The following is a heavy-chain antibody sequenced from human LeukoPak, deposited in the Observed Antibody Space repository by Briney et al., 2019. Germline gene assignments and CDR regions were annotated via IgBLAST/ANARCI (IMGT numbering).Heavy chain of an antibody. CDR2: ISNSGSAT. D-gene: IGHD2-15*01. CDR3: ARSYCTSDSCYPGMDY. CDR1: GFTLSDYS. V-gene: IGHV3-48*04. Sequence: GGSLRLSCVASGFTLSDYSMNWGRHAPGEGLEWVSYISNSGSATYYADSVKGRFTISRDNAKNSLFLQMSSLTAEDTAVYYCARSYCTSDSCYPGMDYWGQGAPVTVSS. J-gene: IGHJ4*02.